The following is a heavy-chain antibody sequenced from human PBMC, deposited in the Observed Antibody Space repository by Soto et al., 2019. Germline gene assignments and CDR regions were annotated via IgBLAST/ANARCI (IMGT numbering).Heavy chain of an antibody. CDR2: IIPMIGAT. CDR1: GGTFSDFT. J-gene: IGHJ3*02. D-gene: IGHD3-3*01. V-gene: IGHV1-69*06. Sequence: QVQLVQSGSEVKKPGSSVKVSCKASGGTFSDFTLSWLRQAPGRGLEWMGGIIPMIGATNNAQKLKGRLTITVDKSTGTVYMELNSLRSDDTAVYYCARYWSAVTLYGAFDIWGQGTEVTVSP. CDR3: ARYWSAVTLYGAFDI.